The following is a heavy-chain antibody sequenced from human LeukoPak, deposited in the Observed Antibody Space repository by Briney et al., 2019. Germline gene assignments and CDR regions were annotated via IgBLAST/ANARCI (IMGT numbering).Heavy chain of an antibody. CDR3: ARGQEMATNWLDP. CDR1: GYTFTSYG. V-gene: IGHV1-69*04. J-gene: IGHJ5*02. Sequence: ASVKVSCKASGYTFTSYGISWVRQAPGQGLEWMGRIIPILGVANYAQKFQGRVTITADKATSTAYMELSSLRSEDTAVYYCARGQEMATNWLDPWGQGTLVTVSS. CDR2: IIPILGVA. D-gene: IGHD5-24*01.